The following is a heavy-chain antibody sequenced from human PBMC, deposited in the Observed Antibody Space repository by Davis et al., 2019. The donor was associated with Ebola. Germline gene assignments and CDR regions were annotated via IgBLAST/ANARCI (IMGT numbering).Heavy chain of an antibody. J-gene: IGHJ4*02. Sequence: GESLKISCAASGFTFSSYAMSWVRQAPGKGLEWVSAISGSGGSTYYADSVKGRFTISRDNSKNTLYLQMNSLRAEDTAVYYCARVPLATKRLQAKGGFDYWGQGTLVTVSS. CDR2: ISGSGGST. V-gene: IGHV3-23*01. CDR3: ARVPLATKRLQAKGGFDY. CDR1: GFTFSSYA. D-gene: IGHD6-25*01.